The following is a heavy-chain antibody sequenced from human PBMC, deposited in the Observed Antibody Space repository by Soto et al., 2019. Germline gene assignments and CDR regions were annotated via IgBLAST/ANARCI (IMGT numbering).Heavy chain of an antibody. CDR1: GFAFNNFG. CDR2: TSYDGSYQ. D-gene: IGHD1-26*01. J-gene: IGHJ4*02. V-gene: IGHV3-30*18. CDR3: AKGGEVGGVLGDH. Sequence: GGSLRLSCEASGFAFNNFGMHRVRQAPGKGLEWVAFTSYDGSYQYYAGSVQGRLTITRDNSMNTLNMQLNSLRREDTAVYYCAKGGEVGGVLGDHWGQGTLVTVSS.